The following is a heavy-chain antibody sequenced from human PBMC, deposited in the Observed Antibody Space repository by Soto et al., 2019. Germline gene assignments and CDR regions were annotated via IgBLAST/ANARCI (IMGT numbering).Heavy chain of an antibody. CDR2: TYYRSKWYN. CDR1: GDSVSSNSAA. CDR3: ARALIAAVEPFDY. D-gene: IGHD6-6*01. V-gene: IGHV6-1*01. J-gene: IGHJ4*02. Sequence: PSQTLSLTCAISGDSVSSNSAAWYWIRQSPSRGLEWLGRTYYRSKWYNDYAVSVKSRITINPDTSKNQFSLQLNSVTPEDTAVYYCARALIAAVEPFDYWGQGTLVTVSS.